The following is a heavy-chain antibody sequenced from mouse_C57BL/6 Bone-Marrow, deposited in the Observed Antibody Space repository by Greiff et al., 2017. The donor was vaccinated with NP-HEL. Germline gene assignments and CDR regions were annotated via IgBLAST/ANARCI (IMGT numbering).Heavy chain of an antibody. V-gene: IGHV1-26*01. CDR3: AGDYYGSSYDFDY. CDR1: GYTFTDYY. J-gene: IGHJ2*01. D-gene: IGHD1-1*01. Sequence: EVKLQQSGPELVEPGASVKISCKASGYTFTDYYMNWVKQSHGKSLEWIGDINPNNGGTSYNQKFKGKATLTVDKSSSTAYMELRSLTSEDSAVYYCAGDYYGSSYDFDYWGQGTTLTVSS. CDR2: INPNNGGT.